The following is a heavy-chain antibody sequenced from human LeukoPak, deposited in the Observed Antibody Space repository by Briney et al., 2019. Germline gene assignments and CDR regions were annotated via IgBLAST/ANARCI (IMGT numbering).Heavy chain of an antibody. Sequence: SETLSLTCTVSGGSISSYYWSWIRQPPGKGLEWIWYIYYSGSTNYNPSLKGRVTISVDTSKNQFSLKLSSVTAADTAVYYCARDRLGTFDYWGQGTLVTVSS. D-gene: IGHD7-27*01. CDR3: ARDRLGTFDY. CDR1: GGSISSYY. V-gene: IGHV4-59*01. CDR2: IYYSGST. J-gene: IGHJ4*02.